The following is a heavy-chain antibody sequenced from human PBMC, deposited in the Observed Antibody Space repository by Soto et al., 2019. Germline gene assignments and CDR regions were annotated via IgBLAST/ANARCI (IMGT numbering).Heavy chain of an antibody. Sequence: QVQLVESGGGVVQPGRSPRLSCAASGFTFSSYAMHWVRQAPGKGLEWVAVISYDGSNKYYADSVKGRFTISRDNSKNTLYLQMNSLRAEDTAVYYCARAPYFDWPPYGMDVWGQGTTVTVSS. CDR3: ARAPYFDWPPYGMDV. D-gene: IGHD3-9*01. V-gene: IGHV3-30-3*01. J-gene: IGHJ6*02. CDR2: ISYDGSNK. CDR1: GFTFSSYA.